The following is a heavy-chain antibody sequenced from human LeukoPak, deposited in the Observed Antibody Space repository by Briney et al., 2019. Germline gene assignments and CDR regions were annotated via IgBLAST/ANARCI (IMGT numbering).Heavy chain of an antibody. Sequence: PSETLSLTCTVSGGSISSGSYYWSWIRQAAGKGLEWIGRIYTSGTTKYNPSLTSRVTISADTSKNQFSLKLNSVTAAHTALYYCAGGISSTAFDLWGQGTLVTVSS. V-gene: IGHV4-61*02. J-gene: IGHJ4*02. CDR1: GGSISSGSYY. CDR3: AGGISSTAFDL. D-gene: IGHD6-13*01. CDR2: IYTSGTT.